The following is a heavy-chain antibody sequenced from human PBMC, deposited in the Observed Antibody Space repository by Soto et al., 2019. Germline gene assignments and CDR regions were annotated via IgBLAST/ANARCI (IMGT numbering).Heavy chain of an antibody. CDR2: IYYSGST. D-gene: IGHD6-19*01. CDR3: ASYSSGWYDVSY. V-gene: IGHV4-61*01. Sequence: QVPLQESGPGLVKPSETLSLTCTVSGGSVSSGSYYWSWIRQPPGKGLEWIGYIYYSGSTNYNPSRKSRVPISVDTSKNQFSLKLNSVTAADTAVYSCASYSSGWYDVSYWGQGTLVTVSS. CDR1: GGSVSSGSYY. J-gene: IGHJ4*02.